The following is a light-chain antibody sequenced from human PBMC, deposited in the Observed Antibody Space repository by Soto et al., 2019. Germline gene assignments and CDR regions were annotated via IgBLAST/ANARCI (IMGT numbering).Light chain of an antibody. J-gene: IGKJ4*01. Sequence: EIVLTQSPGTLSLSPGEGDTLSCRASQSVSSNSLAWYQQKPGQASRLLIYGASTRATDIPDRFSGSGSGTDFTLTINRLEPEDFAVYYCQQYGSSPLTFGGGTKVEIK. CDR1: QSVSSNS. CDR3: QQYGSSPLT. CDR2: GAS. V-gene: IGKV3-20*01.